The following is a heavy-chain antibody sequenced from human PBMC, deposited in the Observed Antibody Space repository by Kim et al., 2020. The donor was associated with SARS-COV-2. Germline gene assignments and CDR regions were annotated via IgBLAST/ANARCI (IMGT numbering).Heavy chain of an antibody. CDR1: GFSFSSYV. D-gene: IGHD2-2*02. CDR3: AKGLYSVDY. Sequence: GGSLRLSCAASGFSFSSYVMSWVRQAPGKGLQWVSSISISGGNTYYANSVKGRFTISRDNSNNTLYLQMNSLRAEDTALYYCAKGLYSVDYWGQGTLVTV. V-gene: IGHV3-23*01. CDR2: ISISGGNT. J-gene: IGHJ4*02.